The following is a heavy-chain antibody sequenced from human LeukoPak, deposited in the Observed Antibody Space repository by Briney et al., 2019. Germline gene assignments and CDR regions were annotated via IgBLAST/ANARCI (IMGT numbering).Heavy chain of an antibody. CDR3: ARNASCGGDCFEAVPYYYAMDV. D-gene: IGHD2-21*02. V-gene: IGHV4-59*01. CDR2: IYNSGST. Sequence: SETLSLTCTVLDGSISIYYWSWIRQPPGKGLEWIGYIYNSGSTNYNPSLKSRVTISADTSKNQFSLKLTSVTAADTAMYYCARNASCGGDCFEAVPYYYAMDVWGQGTTVTVSS. CDR1: DGSISIYY. J-gene: IGHJ6*02.